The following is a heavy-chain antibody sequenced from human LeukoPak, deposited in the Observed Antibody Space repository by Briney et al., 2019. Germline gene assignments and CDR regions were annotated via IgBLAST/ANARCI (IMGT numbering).Heavy chain of an antibody. V-gene: IGHV4-59*01. CDR1: GGSISSYY. J-gene: IGHJ4*02. D-gene: IGHD6-19*01. Sequence: SETLSLTCTVSGGSISSYYWSWIRQPPGKGLEWIGYIYYSGSTNYNPSLKSRVTISVDTSKNQFSLKLSSVTAADTAVYYCASSPTRYSSGWYEDWGQGTLVTVSS. CDR2: IYYSGST. CDR3: ASSPTRYSSGWYED.